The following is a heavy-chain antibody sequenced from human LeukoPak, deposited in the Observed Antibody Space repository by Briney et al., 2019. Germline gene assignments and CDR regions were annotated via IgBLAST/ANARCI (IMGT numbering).Heavy chain of an antibody. CDR3: AREAPTGFGY. CDR2: INQSGFT. CDR1: GGSFSGFY. D-gene: IGHD3-16*01. V-gene: IGHV4-34*01. J-gene: IGHJ4*02. Sequence: SETLSLTCAVYGGSFSGFYWSWIRQPPGKGLEWIGKINQSGFTKYNPSLKSRVTISVDTSKNKFSLKLTSVTAADTAVYYCAREAPTGFGYWGQGTLVTVSS.